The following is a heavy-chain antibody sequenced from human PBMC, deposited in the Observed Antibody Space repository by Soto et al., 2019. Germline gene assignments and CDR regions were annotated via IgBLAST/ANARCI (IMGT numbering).Heavy chain of an antibody. Sequence: QVQLVQSGAEVKKPGASVKVSCKASGYTFTSYYMHWVRQAPGQGLEWMGIINPSGGSTSYAQKCQGRVTMTRDTSTSTVYMELSSLRSEDKAVYYCARDQAVAGYFDYWGQGTLVTVSS. CDR1: GYTFTSYY. V-gene: IGHV1-46*03. D-gene: IGHD6-19*01. J-gene: IGHJ4*02. CDR2: INPSGGST. CDR3: ARDQAVAGYFDY.